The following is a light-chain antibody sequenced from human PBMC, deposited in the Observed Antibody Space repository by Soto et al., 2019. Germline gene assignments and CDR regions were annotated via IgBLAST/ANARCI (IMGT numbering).Light chain of an antibody. CDR3: QQYYSTPQT. V-gene: IGKV4-1*01. J-gene: IGKJ2*01. Sequence: DIVMTQSPGSLAVSLGERATINCKSSQSVLYSSNNKNYLAWYQQKPGQPPKLLIYWASTRESGVSDRFSGSGSGTEFTLSISSLQAEDVAVYYCQQYYSTPQTFGQGTKLEIE. CDR1: QSVLYSSNNKNY. CDR2: WAS.